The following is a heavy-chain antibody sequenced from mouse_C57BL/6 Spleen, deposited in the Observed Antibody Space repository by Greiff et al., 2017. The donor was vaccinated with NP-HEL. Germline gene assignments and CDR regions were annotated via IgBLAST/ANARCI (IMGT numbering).Heavy chain of an antibody. CDR2: ISSGGSYT. CDR3: ARHQITTVVSFDY. CDR1: GFTFSSYG. Sequence: EVHLVESGGDLVKPGGSLKLSCAASGFTFSSYGMSWVRQTPDKRLEWVATISSGGSYTYYPDSVKGRFTISRDNAKNTQYLQMSSLKSEDTAMYYCARHQITTVVSFDYWGQGTTLTVSS. J-gene: IGHJ2*01. D-gene: IGHD1-1*01. V-gene: IGHV5-6*01.